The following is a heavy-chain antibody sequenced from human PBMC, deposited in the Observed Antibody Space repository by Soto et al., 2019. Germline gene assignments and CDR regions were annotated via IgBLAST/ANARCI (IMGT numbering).Heavy chain of an antibody. V-gene: IGHV3-21*01. J-gene: IGHJ4*02. CDR1: GFTFSSYS. Sequence: GGSLRLSCAASGFTFSSYSMNWVRQAPGKGLEWVSSISSSSSYIYSADSVKGRFTISRDNAKNSLYLQMNSLRAEDTAVYYWAREDYSNLDYWGKGTPVTVSS. CDR3: AREDYSNLDY. CDR2: ISSSSSYI. D-gene: IGHD4-4*01.